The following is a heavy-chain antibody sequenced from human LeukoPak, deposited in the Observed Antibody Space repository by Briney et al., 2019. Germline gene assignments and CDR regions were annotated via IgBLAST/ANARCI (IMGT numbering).Heavy chain of an antibody. CDR3: ARDGVVGAKVY. V-gene: IGHV4-38-2*02. J-gene: IGHJ4*02. CDR1: GYSISSGYY. CDR2: IYHSGST. Sequence: PSETLSLTCAVSGYSISSGYYWGWIRQPPGKGLEWIGSIYHSGSTYYNPSLKSRVTISVDTSKNQFSLKLSPVTAADTAVYYCARDGVVGAKVYWGQGTLVTVSS. D-gene: IGHD1-26*01.